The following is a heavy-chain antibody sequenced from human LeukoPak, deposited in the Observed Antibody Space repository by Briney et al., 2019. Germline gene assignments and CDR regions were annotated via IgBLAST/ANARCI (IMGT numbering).Heavy chain of an antibody. CDR3: ATDSGSYLYYFDY. V-gene: IGHV1-18*01. J-gene: IGHJ4*02. CDR2: ISAYNGNT. Sequence: GASVKVSCKASGYTFTSYAMNWVRQAPGQGLEWMGWISAYNGNTNYAQKLQGRVTMTTDTSTSTAYMELRSLRSDDTAVYYCATDSGSYLYYFDYWGQGTLVTVSS. CDR1: GYTFTSYA. D-gene: IGHD1-26*01.